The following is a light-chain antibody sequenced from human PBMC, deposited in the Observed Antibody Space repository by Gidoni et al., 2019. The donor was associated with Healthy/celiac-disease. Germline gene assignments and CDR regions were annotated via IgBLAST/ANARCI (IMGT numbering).Light chain of an antibody. CDR2: DAS. CDR3: QQYDNLPLT. CDR1: QDISPY. V-gene: IGKV1-33*01. Sequence: DIQMTQSPSSLSASVGDRVTITCQASQDISPYLNWYQQKPGKAPKLLIYDASNLETGVPSRFSGSGSGTDFTFTISSLQPEDIATYYCQQYDNLPLTFGGGTKVEIK. J-gene: IGKJ4*01.